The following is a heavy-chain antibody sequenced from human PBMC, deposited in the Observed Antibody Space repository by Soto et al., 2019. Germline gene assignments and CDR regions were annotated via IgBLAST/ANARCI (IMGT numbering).Heavy chain of an antibody. CDR3: AKSTIFGVVIIYSYYYGMDV. D-gene: IGHD3-3*01. Sequence: GGSLRLSCAASGFTFSSYAMSWVRQAPGKGLEWVSAISGSGGSTYYADSVKGRFTISRDNSKNTLYLQMNSLRAEDTAVYYYAKSTIFGVVIIYSYYYGMDVWGQGTTVTVSS. CDR2: ISGSGGST. J-gene: IGHJ6*02. V-gene: IGHV3-23*01. CDR1: GFTFSSYA.